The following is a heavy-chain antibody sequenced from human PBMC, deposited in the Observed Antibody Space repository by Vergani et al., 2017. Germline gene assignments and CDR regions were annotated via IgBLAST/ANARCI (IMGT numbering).Heavy chain of an antibody. CDR2: IWYDGSNK. D-gene: IGHD3-9*01. Sequence: QVQLVESGGGVVQPGRSLRLSCAASGFTFSSYGMHWVRQAPGKGLEWVAVIWYDGSNKYYADSVKGRFTISRDNSKNTLYLQMNSLRAEDTAVYYCARVGDYDILTGYPRGAFDIWGQGTMVTVSS. CDR1: GFTFSSYG. J-gene: IGHJ3*02. CDR3: ARVGDYDILTGYPRGAFDI. V-gene: IGHV3-33*01.